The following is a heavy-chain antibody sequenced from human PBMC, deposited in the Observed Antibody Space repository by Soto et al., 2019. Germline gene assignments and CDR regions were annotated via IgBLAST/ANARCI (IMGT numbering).Heavy chain of an antibody. V-gene: IGHV3-13*01. CDR1: GFIFSTYD. CDR2: IGTLGDT. Sequence: PGGSLRLSCVASGFIFSTYDMYWVRQVAGKSLEWVAGIGTLGDTFYIESVKGRFAISRENAKSSVYLQMNNLRAGDTAVYFCARGRSNDFRRTPPPKFDPWGQGTLVTVYS. D-gene: IGHD2-15*01. CDR3: ARGRSNDFRRTPPPKFDP. J-gene: IGHJ5*02.